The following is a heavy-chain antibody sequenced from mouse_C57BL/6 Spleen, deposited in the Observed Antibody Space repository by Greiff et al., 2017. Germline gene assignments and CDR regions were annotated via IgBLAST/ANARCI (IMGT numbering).Heavy chain of an antibody. V-gene: IGHV1-81*01. D-gene: IGHD2-4*01. J-gene: IGHJ4*01. Sequence: VQRVESGAELARPGASVKLSCKASGYTFTSYGISWVKQRTGLGLEWIGEIYPRSGNTYYNEKFKGKATLTADKSSSTAYMELRSLTSEDSAVYFCARRLRPDAMDYWGQGTSVTVSS. CDR3: ARRLRPDAMDY. CDR2: IYPRSGNT. CDR1: GYTFTSYG.